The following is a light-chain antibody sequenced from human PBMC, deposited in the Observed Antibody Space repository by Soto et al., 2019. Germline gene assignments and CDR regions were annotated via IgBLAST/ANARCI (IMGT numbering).Light chain of an antibody. J-gene: IGLJ1*01. V-gene: IGLV1-44*01. CDR1: SSNIGSNT. CDR3: AAWDDSLSAVV. Sequence: QSVLTQPPSASGTPGQRVTISCSGSSSNIGSNTVNWYQQLPGTAPKLLIYSNNQRPSGVPDRFSGSKSGTSASLAISGLRSEDEADYYCAAWDDSLSAVVFGTGTKVTVL. CDR2: SNN.